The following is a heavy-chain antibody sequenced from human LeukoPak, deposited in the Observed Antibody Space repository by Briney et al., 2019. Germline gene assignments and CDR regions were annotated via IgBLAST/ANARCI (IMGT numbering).Heavy chain of an antibody. CDR2: ISAYNGNT. D-gene: IGHD5-12*01. J-gene: IGHJ4*02. Sequence: ASVKVSCKASGYTFTSYGISWVRQAPGQGLEWMGWISAYNGNTNYAQKLQGRVTMTTDTSTSTAYMELRSLRSDDTAVYYCARDREDIVVTITSGVGYAYWGQGTLVTVSS. CDR3: ARDREDIVVTITSGVGYAY. V-gene: IGHV1-18*01. CDR1: GYTFTSYG.